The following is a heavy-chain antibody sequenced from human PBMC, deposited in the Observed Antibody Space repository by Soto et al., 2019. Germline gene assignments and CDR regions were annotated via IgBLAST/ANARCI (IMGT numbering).Heavy chain of an antibody. D-gene: IGHD1-20*01. CDR3: ASGGISSSGLDS. CDR2: TTKRGDKT. J-gene: IGHJ4*02. CDR1: GFTFSTYD. Sequence: EVQLLESGGDLVQRGGSLRLSCATSGFTFSTYDMTWVRQAPGKGLEWVSSTTKRGDKTWYADSVKGRFTISRDHPKNTLNLQFNSLRAEDTAVYYCASGGISSSGLDSWGQGTLVTVSS. V-gene: IGHV3-23*01.